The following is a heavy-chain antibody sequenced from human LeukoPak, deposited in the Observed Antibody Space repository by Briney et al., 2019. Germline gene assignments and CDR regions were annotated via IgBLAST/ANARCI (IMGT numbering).Heavy chain of an antibody. V-gene: IGHV4-39*07. CDR1: GGSISSSSYY. CDR2: IYYSGST. Sequence: SSETLSLTCTVSGGSISSSSYYWGWIRQPPGKGLEWIGSIYYSGSTNYNPSLKSRVTISLDTSKSQFSLKLRSVTAADTAVYYCARETEMHIDVWGQGTTVTVSS. CDR3: ARETEMHIDV. D-gene: IGHD5-24*01. J-gene: IGHJ6*02.